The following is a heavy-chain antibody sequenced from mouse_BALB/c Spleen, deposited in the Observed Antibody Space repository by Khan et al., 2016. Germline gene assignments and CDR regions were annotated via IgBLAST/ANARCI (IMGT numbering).Heavy chain of an antibody. CDR1: GFTFNTNA. Sequence: EVQLVETGGGLVQPKGSLKLSCAATGFTFNTNAMNWVRQAPGKGLEWVARIRSKSNNYATYYADSVKDRFTISRDDSQSMLYLQMNNLKTEDTALYYCVRDMVTRAYWGQGTLFTVSA. J-gene: IGHJ3*01. D-gene: IGHD2-2*01. CDR3: VRDMVTRAY. CDR2: IRSKSNNYAT. V-gene: IGHV10S3*01.